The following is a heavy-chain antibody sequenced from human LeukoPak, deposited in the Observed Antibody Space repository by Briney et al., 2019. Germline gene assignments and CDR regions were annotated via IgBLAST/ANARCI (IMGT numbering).Heavy chain of an antibody. CDR2: ISAYNGTT. V-gene: IGHV1-18*01. CDR3: ARVNEGTMTNAFDI. CDR1: GYTFTIYG. J-gene: IGHJ3*02. Sequence: GASVTVSYTASGYTFTIYGISWVRQAPGQGLEWRGWISAYNGTTNYAQKLQGRVTMTTDTSTSTAYMELRSLRSDDTAVYYCARVNEGTMTNAFDIWGQGTMVTVSS. D-gene: IGHD3-3*01.